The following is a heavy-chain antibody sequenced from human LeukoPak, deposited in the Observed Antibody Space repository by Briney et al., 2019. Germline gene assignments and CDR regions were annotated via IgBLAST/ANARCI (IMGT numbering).Heavy chain of an antibody. CDR1: GFTFSNAW. CDR2: ISSSSSYT. V-gene: IGHV3-11*06. D-gene: IGHD5-18*01. CDR3: ARDRYSYGYNWFDP. J-gene: IGHJ5*02. Sequence: GGSLRLSCAASGFTFSNAWMSWVRQAPGKGLEWVSYISSSSSYTNYADSVKGRFTISRDNAKNSLYLQMNSLRAEDTAVYYCARDRYSYGYNWFDPWGQGTLVTVSS.